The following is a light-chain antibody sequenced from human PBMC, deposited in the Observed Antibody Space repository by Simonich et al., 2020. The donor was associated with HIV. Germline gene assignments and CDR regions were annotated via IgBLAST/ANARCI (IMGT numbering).Light chain of an antibody. CDR3: QHYNSYST. V-gene: IGKV1-39*01. CDR2: AAS. J-gene: IGKJ1*01. Sequence: DIQMTQSPSSLSASVGDRVTITCRASQSISRYLNWYQQKPGKAPNILIYAASSLQSGVPSRFSGSGSGTDFTLTISSLRPDDFATYYCQHYNSYSTFGQGTKVEIK. CDR1: QSISRY.